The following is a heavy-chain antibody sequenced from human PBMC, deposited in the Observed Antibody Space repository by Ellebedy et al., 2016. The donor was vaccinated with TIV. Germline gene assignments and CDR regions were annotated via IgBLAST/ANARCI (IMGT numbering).Heavy chain of an antibody. D-gene: IGHD3-9*01. CDR3: ARDPTTFLRYGNFHC. Sequence: GESLKISCAASGFTFSTSALNWVRQAPGKGLEWVSSINNVGTHIYYADSVRGRFTISRDNAKNSVFLQMNSLRADDTAVYFCARDPTTFLRYGNFHCWGQGTLVTVSS. CDR2: INNVGTHI. CDR1: GFTFSTSA. J-gene: IGHJ4*02. V-gene: IGHV3-21*01.